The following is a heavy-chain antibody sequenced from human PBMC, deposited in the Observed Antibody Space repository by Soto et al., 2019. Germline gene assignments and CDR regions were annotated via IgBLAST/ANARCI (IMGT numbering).Heavy chain of an antibody. D-gene: IGHD2-21*02. CDR2: VFSSVSA. Sequence: SETLSLTCIVSGVSVTSYTWSWVRQLANRGLEWIGRVFSSVSATYSPSLKSRVRISMDTPENRISLKLDSVTAADAGVYYCTTDGKTTGDTWGPGTLVTVSS. CDR3: TTDGKTTGDT. J-gene: IGHJ4*02. CDR1: GVSVTSYT. V-gene: IGHV4-4*07.